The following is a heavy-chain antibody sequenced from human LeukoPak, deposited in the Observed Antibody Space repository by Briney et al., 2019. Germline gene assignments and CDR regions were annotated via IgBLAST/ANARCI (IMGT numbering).Heavy chain of an antibody. CDR2: INQSGST. CDR3: ARAADAFDI. Sequence: SETLSLTCAVYGGSFSGYYWSWIRQPPGKGLEWIGEINQSGSTNYNPSLKSRVTISVDTSKNQFSLKLSSVTAADTAVYYCARAADAFDIWGQGTMVTVSS. CDR1: GGSFSGYY. V-gene: IGHV4-34*01. D-gene: IGHD6-13*01. J-gene: IGHJ3*02.